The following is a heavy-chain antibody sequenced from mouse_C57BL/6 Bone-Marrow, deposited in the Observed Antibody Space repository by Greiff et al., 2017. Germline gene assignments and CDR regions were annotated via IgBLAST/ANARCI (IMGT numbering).Heavy chain of an antibody. CDR3: ARRVLRTPYAMDY. CDR2: INPNNGGT. D-gene: IGHD1-1*01. Sequence: VQLQQSGPELVKPGASVKISCKASGYTFTDYYMNWVKQSPGKSLEWIGDINPNNGGTSYNQKFKGKATLTVDKSSSTAYMELRSLTSEDSAVYYCARRVLRTPYAMDYWGQGTSVTVSS. J-gene: IGHJ4*01. V-gene: IGHV1-26*01. CDR1: GYTFTDYY.